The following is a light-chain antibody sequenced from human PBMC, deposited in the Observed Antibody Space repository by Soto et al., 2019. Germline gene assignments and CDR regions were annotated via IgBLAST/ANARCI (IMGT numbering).Light chain of an antibody. Sequence: EIVLTQSPATMSLSPGKRATLSCRASQSISSFYLAWYQQTPDQAPRLLIYDASSRVAGIPDRFSGSGSGTDFTLTISILEPEDFGVYYVQQYGGSPRTFGQGTKVDIK. CDR3: QQYGGSPRT. V-gene: IGKV3-20*01. CDR1: QSISSFY. J-gene: IGKJ1*01. CDR2: DAS.